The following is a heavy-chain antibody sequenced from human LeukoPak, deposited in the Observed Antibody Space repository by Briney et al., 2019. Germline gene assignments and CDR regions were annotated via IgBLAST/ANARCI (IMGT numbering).Heavy chain of an antibody. CDR3: ARELIAVVTGTMTY. D-gene: IGHD1-7*01. J-gene: IGHJ4*02. Sequence: GASVKVSCKASGYTFTGYYMHWVRQAPGQGLEWMGWINPNSGGTNYAQKFQGRVTMTRDTSTSTVYMELSSLRSEDTAVYYCARELIAVVTGTMTYWGQGTLVTVSS. CDR1: GYTFTGYY. V-gene: IGHV1-2*02. CDR2: INPNSGGT.